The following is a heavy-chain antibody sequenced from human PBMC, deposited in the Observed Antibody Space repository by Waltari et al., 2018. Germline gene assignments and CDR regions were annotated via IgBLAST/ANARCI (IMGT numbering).Heavy chain of an antibody. CDR2: ISGSGGST. CDR1: GFTFSSYA. D-gene: IGHD3-10*01. J-gene: IGHJ4*02. Sequence: EVQLVESGGGLVQPGGSLRLSCAASGFTFSSYAMSWVRQAPGKGLEWVSAISGSGGSTYYADSVKGRFTISRDNSKNTLYLQMNSLRAEDTAVYYCAKDLLLWFGETLIGFDYWGQGTLVTVSS. CDR3: AKDLLLWFGETLIGFDY. V-gene: IGHV3-23*04.